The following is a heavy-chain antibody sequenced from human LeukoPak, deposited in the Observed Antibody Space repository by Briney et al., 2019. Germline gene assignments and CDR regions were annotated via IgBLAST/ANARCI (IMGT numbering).Heavy chain of an antibody. Sequence: SETLSLTCAVYGGSFSTYYWSWIRQPPGKGLEWIGEIDHSGSTNYNPSLKSRVTISVDTSKNQFSLRLSSVTAADTAVYYCARHGKMATIFYYFDYWGQGTLVTVSS. CDR1: GGSFSTYY. CDR2: IDHSGST. CDR3: ARHGKMATIFYYFDY. J-gene: IGHJ4*02. V-gene: IGHV4-34*01. D-gene: IGHD5-24*01.